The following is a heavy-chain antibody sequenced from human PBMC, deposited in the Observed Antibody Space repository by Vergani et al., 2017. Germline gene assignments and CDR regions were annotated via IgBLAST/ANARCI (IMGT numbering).Heavy chain of an antibody. CDR3: ARVGTSSNRDYFDY. CDR2: INPNSGGT. D-gene: IGHD2-2*01. Sequence: QVQLVQSGAEVKKPGASVKVSCKASGYTFTDYFMHWVRQAPGQGLEWMGWINPNSGGTNYAQKFQGRVTMTMDTAISTAYMELSTLRSDDTAVYYCARVGTSSNRDYFDYWGQGTLVTVSS. V-gene: IGHV1-2*02. CDR1: GYTFTDYF. J-gene: IGHJ4*02.